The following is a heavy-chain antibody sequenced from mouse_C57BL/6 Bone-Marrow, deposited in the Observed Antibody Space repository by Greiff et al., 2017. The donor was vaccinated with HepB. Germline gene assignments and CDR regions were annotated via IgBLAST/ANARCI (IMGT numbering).Heavy chain of an antibody. Sequence: QVQLQQSGAELVKPGASVKLSCKASGYTFTSYWMHWVKQRPGQGLEWIGMIHPNSGSTNYNEKFKSKATLTVDKSSSTAYMQLSSLTSEDSAVYYCARGPTMITTLYYYAMDYWGQGTSVTVSS. CDR2: IHPNSGST. CDR1: GYTFTSYW. CDR3: ARGPTMITTLYYYAMDY. V-gene: IGHV1-64*01. J-gene: IGHJ4*01. D-gene: IGHD2-4*01.